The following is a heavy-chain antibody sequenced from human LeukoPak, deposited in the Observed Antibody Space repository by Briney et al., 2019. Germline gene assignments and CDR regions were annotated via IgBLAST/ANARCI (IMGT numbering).Heavy chain of an antibody. Sequence: SETLSLTCTVSGGSISSGGYYWSWIRQPPGKGLEWIGYIYHSGSTYYNPSLKSRVTISVDRSKNQFSLKLSSVTAADTAVYYCARDQNGSGSYAGYWGQGTLVTVSS. CDR1: GGSISSGGYY. J-gene: IGHJ4*02. V-gene: IGHV4-30-2*01. CDR2: IYHSGST. CDR3: ARDQNGSGSYAGY. D-gene: IGHD3-10*01.